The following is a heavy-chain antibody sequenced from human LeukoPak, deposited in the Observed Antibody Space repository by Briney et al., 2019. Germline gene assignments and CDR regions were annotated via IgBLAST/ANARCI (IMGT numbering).Heavy chain of an antibody. V-gene: IGHV3-23*01. D-gene: IGHD6-19*01. Sequence: GGSLRLSCAASGFTFSSYAMSWVRQAPGKGLEWVSSIGSDNKPHYSESVKGRFAISRDNSKSMLFLQLNSLRAEDTALYYCARDGYSSGWYQGDYWGQGTLVTVSS. CDR2: IGSDNKP. J-gene: IGHJ4*02. CDR1: GFTFSSYA. CDR3: ARDGYSSGWYQGDY.